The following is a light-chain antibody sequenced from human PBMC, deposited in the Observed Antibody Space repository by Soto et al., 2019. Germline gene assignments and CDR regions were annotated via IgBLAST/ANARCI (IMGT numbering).Light chain of an antibody. V-gene: IGKV3-20*01. CDR3: QQYGSSIT. Sequence: NVLTQSPGTLSFSPGERAPLSCRASQSVPRSYLAWYQQKPGQAPRLLIYGTSSRATGIPDRFSGSGSGTDFTLTISRLEPEDFAVFYCQQYGSSITFGQGTRLE. CDR2: GTS. CDR1: QSVPRSY. J-gene: IGKJ5*01.